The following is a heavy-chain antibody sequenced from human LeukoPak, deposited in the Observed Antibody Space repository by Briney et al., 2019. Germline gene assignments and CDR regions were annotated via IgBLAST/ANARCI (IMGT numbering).Heavy chain of an antibody. Sequence: GGSLRLSCAASGFTFSSYSMNWVRQAPGKGLDWVSSISSSSSSIYYADSVKGRFTISRDNSKNTLYLRMNSLRAEDTAVYYCARGSGYSYGFTGRERTKSRLDYWGQGTLVTVSS. D-gene: IGHD5-18*01. J-gene: IGHJ4*02. CDR1: GFTFSSYS. CDR3: ARGSGYSYGFTGRERTKSRLDY. V-gene: IGHV3-21*01. CDR2: ISSSSSSI.